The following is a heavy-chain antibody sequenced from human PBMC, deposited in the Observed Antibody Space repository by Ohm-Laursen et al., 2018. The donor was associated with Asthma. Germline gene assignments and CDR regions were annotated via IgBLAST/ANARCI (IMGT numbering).Heavy chain of an antibody. D-gene: IGHD4-17*01. CDR2: IYYSGST. Sequence: SDTLSLTCTVSGGSVSSGSYYWSWIRQPPGKGLEWIGYIYYSGSTNYNPSLKSRVTISVDTSKNQFSLELSSVTAADTAVYYCARAFGDYEYFDYWGQGTLVTVSS. CDR3: ARAFGDYEYFDY. V-gene: IGHV4-61*01. J-gene: IGHJ4*02. CDR1: GGSVSSGSYY.